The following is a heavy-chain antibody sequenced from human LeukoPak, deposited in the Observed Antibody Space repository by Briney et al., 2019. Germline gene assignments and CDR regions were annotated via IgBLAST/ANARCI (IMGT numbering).Heavy chain of an antibody. J-gene: IGHJ4*02. CDR2: IIPILGTA. CDR3: AKSLMADYDILTGYPYYFDY. Sequence: SVKVSCKASGGTFSSYAISWVRQAPGQGLEWMGGIIPILGTANYAQKFQGRVTITADKSTSTAYMELSSLRSEDTAVYYCAKSLMADYDILTGYPYYFDYWGQGTLVTVSS. D-gene: IGHD3-9*01. CDR1: GGTFSSYA. V-gene: IGHV1-69*10.